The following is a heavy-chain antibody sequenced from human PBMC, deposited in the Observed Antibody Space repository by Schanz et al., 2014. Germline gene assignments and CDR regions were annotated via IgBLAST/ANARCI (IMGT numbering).Heavy chain of an antibody. D-gene: IGHD5-12*01. V-gene: IGHV3-7*03. CDR2: MNQDGSVK. J-gene: IGHJ4*02. CDR3: ARDPNSVNEIDY. CDR1: GFIFNDYY. Sequence: VQLVESGGGLVKPGGSLRLSCAASGFIFNDYYMNWIRQAPGKGLEWVANMNQDGSVKNYVDSVKGRFTLSRDNAKKTMDLQMNSLRVEDTAVYYCARDPNSVNEIDYWGQGTLVTVSS.